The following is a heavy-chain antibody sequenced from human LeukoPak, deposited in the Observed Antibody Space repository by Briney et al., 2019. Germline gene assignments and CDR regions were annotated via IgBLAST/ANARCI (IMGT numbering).Heavy chain of an antibody. D-gene: IGHD1-26*01. Sequence: EASVKVSCKASGYTFTSHGISWVRQAPGQGLEWMGWISTYNGNTNYAQKLQGRVTMTTDTSTSTAYMELRSLRSDDTAVYYCARGEWKLLSHYWYFDLWGRGTLVTVSS. J-gene: IGHJ2*01. CDR3: ARGEWKLLSHYWYFDL. V-gene: IGHV1-18*01. CDR2: ISTYNGNT. CDR1: GYTFTSHG.